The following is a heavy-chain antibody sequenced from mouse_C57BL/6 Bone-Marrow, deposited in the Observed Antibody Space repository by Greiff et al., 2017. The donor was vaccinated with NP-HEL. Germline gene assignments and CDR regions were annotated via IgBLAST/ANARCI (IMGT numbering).Heavy chain of an antibody. CDR2: IDPEDGET. Sequence: VQLQQSGAELVRPGASVKLSCTASGFNIKDYYMHWVKQRPEQGLEWIGRIDPEDGETEYAPKFQGKATMTADTSPNTAYLRLSSLTSEDTAVYYCTTKSSSYLWYFDVWGTGTTVTVSS. J-gene: IGHJ1*03. V-gene: IGHV14-1*01. D-gene: IGHD1-1*01. CDR3: TTKSSSYLWYFDV. CDR1: GFNIKDYY.